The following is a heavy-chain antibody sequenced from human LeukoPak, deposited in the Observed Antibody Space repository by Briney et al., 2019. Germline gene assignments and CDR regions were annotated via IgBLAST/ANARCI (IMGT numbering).Heavy chain of an antibody. CDR1: GFTFSSYG. Sequence: GGSLRLSCAASGFTFSSYGMHWVRQAPGKGLEWVSLISADGGSTFYADSVKGRFTISRDNNNNSLSLQMNSLTTEDTAFYYCAREQFSHTSNYFDNWGQGLLVTVSS. V-gene: IGHV3-43*02. CDR2: ISADGGST. J-gene: IGHJ4*02. D-gene: IGHD5-24*01. CDR3: AREQFSHTSNYFDN.